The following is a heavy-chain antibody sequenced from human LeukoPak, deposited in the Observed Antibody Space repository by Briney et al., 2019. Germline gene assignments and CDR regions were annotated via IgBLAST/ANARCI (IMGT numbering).Heavy chain of an antibody. CDR3: VRGYCSGTSCFGAFDM. D-gene: IGHD2-2*01. CDR1: GFNFSSHW. Sequence: GGSLRLSCAASGFNFSSHWMSWVRQAPGKGLEWVANIGQDGTEKNYVDSVKGRFTISRDNAKNSLYLQMSSLRAEDTAVYHCVRGYCSGTSCFGAFDMWGQGTMVPVSS. J-gene: IGHJ3*02. V-gene: IGHV3-7*01. CDR2: IGQDGTEK.